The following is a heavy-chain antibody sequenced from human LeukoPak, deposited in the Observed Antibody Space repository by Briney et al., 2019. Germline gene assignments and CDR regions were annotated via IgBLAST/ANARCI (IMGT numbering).Heavy chain of an antibody. CDR1: GYTFTGYY. D-gene: IGHD3-22*01. J-gene: IGHJ3*02. CDR2: INPSGGST. CDR3: ARDRRGDYYDSSGDHDAFDI. V-gene: IGHV1-46*01. Sequence: ASVKVSCKASGYTFTGYYMHWVRQAPGQGLEWMGIINPSGGSTSYAQKFQGRVTMTRDTSTSTVYMELSSLRSEDTAVYYCARDRRGDYYDSSGDHDAFDIWGQGTMVTVSS.